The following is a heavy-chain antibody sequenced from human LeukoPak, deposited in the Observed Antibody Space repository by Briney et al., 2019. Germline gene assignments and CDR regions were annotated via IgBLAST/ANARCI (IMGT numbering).Heavy chain of an antibody. V-gene: IGHV3-74*01. J-gene: IGHJ6*02. CDR3: AKRYCSSTSCGFYYYCGMDV. Sequence: GGSLRLSSAASGFTFSNSWMNWVRQAPGKGLVWVSRINTDGSITSYADSVKGRFTISRDNAKNTLYLQMNSLRAEDTAVYYCAKRYCSSTSCGFYYYCGMDVWGQGTTVTVSS. D-gene: IGHD2-2*01. CDR2: INTDGSIT. CDR1: GFTFSNSW.